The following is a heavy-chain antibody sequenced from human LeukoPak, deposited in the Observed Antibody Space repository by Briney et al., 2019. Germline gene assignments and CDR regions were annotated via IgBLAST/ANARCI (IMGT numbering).Heavy chain of an antibody. D-gene: IGHD2-15*01. CDR3: AKDSHRYCSGGSCYSFDY. CDR2: ISYDGSNK. CDR1: GFTFSSYG. J-gene: IGHJ4*02. Sequence: GRSLRLSCAASGFTFSSYGMHWVRQAPGKGLEWVAVISYDGSNKYYADSVKGRFTIPRDNSKNTLYLQMNSLRAEDTAVYYCAKDSHRYCSGGSCYSFDYWGQGTLVTVSS. V-gene: IGHV3-30*18.